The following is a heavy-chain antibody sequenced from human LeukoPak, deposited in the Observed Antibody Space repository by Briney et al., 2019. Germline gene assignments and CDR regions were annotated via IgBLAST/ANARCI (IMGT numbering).Heavy chain of an antibody. V-gene: IGHV1-69*04. CDR1: GGTFSSYA. Sequence: SVKVSCKASGGTFSSYAISWVRQAPGQGLEWMGRIIPILGIANYAQKFQGRVTITADKSTSTAYMELSSLRSEDTAVYYCASQDSGSYSFYFDYWGQGTLVTVSS. CDR3: ASQDSGSYSFYFDY. J-gene: IGHJ4*02. D-gene: IGHD1-26*01. CDR2: IIPILGIA.